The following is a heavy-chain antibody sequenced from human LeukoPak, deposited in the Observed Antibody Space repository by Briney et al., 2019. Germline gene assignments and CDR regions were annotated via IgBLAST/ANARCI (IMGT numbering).Heavy chain of an antibody. Sequence: ASVKVSCKAYGGTFGSYAISWVRQAPGQGLEWMGWINPNSGGTNYAQKFQGWVTMTRDTSISTAYMELSRLRSDDTAVYYCARGGPYYDILTGSPFDYWGQGTLVTVSS. CDR3: ARGGPYYDILTGSPFDY. J-gene: IGHJ4*02. D-gene: IGHD3-9*01. CDR1: GGTFGSYA. CDR2: INPNSGGT. V-gene: IGHV1-2*04.